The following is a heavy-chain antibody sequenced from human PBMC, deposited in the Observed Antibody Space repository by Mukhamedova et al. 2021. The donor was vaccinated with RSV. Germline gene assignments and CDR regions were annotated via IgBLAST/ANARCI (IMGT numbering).Heavy chain of an antibody. V-gene: IGHV3-30*01. D-gene: IGHD2-2*01. CDR3: ARDVGTRYHYFDY. Sequence: TFSSYAMHWVRQAPGKGLEWVAVISYDGSNKYYADSVKGRFTISRDNSKNTLYLQMNSLRAEDTAVYYYARDVGTRYHYFDYWG. CDR2: ISYDGSNK. CDR1: TFSSYA. J-gene: IGHJ4*01.